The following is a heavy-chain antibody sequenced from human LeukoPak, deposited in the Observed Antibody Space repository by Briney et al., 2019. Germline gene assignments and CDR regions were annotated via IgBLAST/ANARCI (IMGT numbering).Heavy chain of an antibody. D-gene: IGHD5-24*01. V-gene: IGHV1-69*06. J-gene: IGHJ5*02. CDR1: GGTFNSYA. Sequence: ASVKVSCKASGGTFNSYAISWVRQAPGQGLEWMGGIIPIFGTTNYARKFRGRVTLTADKSTRTAYMELSSLRSEDTAVYYCAREGLHENWFDPWGQGTLVTVSS. CDR2: IIPIFGTT. CDR3: AREGLHENWFDP.